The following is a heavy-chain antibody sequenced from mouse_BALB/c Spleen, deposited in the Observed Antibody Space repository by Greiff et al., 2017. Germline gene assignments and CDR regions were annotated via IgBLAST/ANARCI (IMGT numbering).Heavy chain of an antibody. V-gene: IGHV5-6-5*01. CDR2: ISSGGST. Sequence: EVQVVESGGGLVKPGGSLKLSCAASGFTFSSYAMSWVRQTPEKRLEWVASISSGGSTYYPDSVKGRFTISRDNARNILYLQMSSLRSEDTAMYYCARGGLRGAMDYWGQGTSVTVSS. CDR3: ARGGLRGAMDY. J-gene: IGHJ4*01. D-gene: IGHD2-4*01. CDR1: GFTFSSYA.